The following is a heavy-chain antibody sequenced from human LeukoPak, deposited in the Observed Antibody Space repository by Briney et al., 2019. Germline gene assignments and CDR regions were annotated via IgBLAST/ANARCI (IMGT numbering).Heavy chain of an antibody. V-gene: IGHV3-7*01. D-gene: IGHD3-22*01. Sequence: QAGGSLRLSCEGSGSTFSNYWMGWVRQAPGKGLQWAANIKTDGSEKYYVDSVKGRFTISRDNAKNSLYLQMNSLRAEDTAVYYCATYSSLNRREFQYWGQGTLLTVSS. CDR1: GSTFSNYW. CDR2: IKTDGSEK. J-gene: IGHJ1*01. CDR3: ATYSSLNRREFQY.